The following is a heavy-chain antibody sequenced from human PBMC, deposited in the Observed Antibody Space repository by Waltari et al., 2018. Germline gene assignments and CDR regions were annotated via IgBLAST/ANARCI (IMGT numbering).Heavy chain of an antibody. CDR3: TRGSSSWTDYFDY. CDR2: IRSKAYGGTT. Sequence: EVQLVESGGGLVQPGRSLRLSCTASGFTFGDYAMSWVRQAPGKGLEWVGFIRSKAYGGTTEYAASVKGRFTISRDDSKSIAYLQMNSLKTEDTAVYYCTRGSSSWTDYFDYWGQGTLVTVSS. J-gene: IGHJ4*02. D-gene: IGHD6-13*01. CDR1: GFTFGDYA. V-gene: IGHV3-49*04.